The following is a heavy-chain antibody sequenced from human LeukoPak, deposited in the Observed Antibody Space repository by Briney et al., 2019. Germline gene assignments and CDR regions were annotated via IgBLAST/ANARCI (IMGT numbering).Heavy chain of an antibody. CDR2: IRYDGSNK. D-gene: IGHD3-22*01. J-gene: IGHJ4*02. V-gene: IGHV3-30*02. CDR3: AKENPYYYDSSEDQGY. Sequence: GGSLRLSCVVSGFSFSDSYMTWIRQTPGKGLEWVAFIRYDGSNKYYADSVKGRFTISRDNSKNTLYLQMNSLRAEDTAVYYCAKENPYYYDSSEDQGYWGQGTLVTVSS. CDR1: GFSFSDSY.